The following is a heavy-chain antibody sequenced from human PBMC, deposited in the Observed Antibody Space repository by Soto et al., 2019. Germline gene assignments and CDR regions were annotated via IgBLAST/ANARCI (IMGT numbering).Heavy chain of an antibody. CDR2: IYYRGST. D-gene: IGHD6-13*01. CDR1: GGSISGYY. V-gene: IGHV4-59*12. CDR3: ARDRSSPFDY. Sequence: SETLSLTCTVSGGSISGYYWSWIRQPPGKGLEYIGYIYYRGSTNYNPSLKSRVTMSVDTSKNQFSLKLSSVTAADTAVYYCARDRSSPFDYWGQGTLVTVSS. J-gene: IGHJ4*02.